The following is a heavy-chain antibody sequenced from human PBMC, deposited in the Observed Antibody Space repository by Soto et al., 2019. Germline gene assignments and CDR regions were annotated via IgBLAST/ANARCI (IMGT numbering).Heavy chain of an antibody. J-gene: IGHJ6*02. CDR2: ISGSGGST. V-gene: IGHV3-23*01. D-gene: IGHD1-26*01. Sequence: GGSLRLSCAASGFTFSSYAMSWVRQAPGKGLEWVSAISGSGGSTYYADSVKGRFTISRDNSKNTLYLQMNSLRAEDTAVYYCARGGGRGTLYYYYYGMDVWGQGTTVTVSS. CDR3: ARGGGRGTLYYYYYGMDV. CDR1: GFTFSSYA.